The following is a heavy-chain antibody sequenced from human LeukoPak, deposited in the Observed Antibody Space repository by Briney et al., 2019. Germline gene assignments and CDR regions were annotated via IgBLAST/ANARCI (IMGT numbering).Heavy chain of an antibody. CDR1: GGSISSYY. Sequence: SETLSLTCTVSGGSISSYYWSWIRQPPGKGLEWIGYIYYSGSTNYNPSLKSRVTISVDTSKNQFSLKLSSVTAAYTAVYYCARGSDYYDSSGYLQWWGQGTLVTVSS. D-gene: IGHD3-22*01. CDR2: IYYSGST. CDR3: ARGSDYYDSSGYLQW. V-gene: IGHV4-59*01. J-gene: IGHJ4*02.